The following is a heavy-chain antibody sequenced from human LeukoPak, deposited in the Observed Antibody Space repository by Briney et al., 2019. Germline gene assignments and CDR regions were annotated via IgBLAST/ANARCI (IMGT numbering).Heavy chain of an antibody. CDR1: GFSLSTSGMC. D-gene: IGHD4-17*01. J-gene: IGHJ6*02. Sequence: SGPTLVNPTQTLTLTCTFSGFSLSTSGMCVSWIRQPPGKALEWLALIGWDDDKYYSTSLKTRLTISKDTSKNQVVLTMTNMDPVDTATYYCARIPYGDYAEYGMDVWGQGTTVTVSS. V-gene: IGHV2-70*01. CDR3: ARIPYGDYAEYGMDV. CDR2: IGWDDDK.